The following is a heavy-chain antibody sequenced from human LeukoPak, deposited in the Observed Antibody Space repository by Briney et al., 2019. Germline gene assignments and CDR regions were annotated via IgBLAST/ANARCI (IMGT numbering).Heavy chain of an antibody. Sequence: SETLSLTCTVSGGSISSYYWSWIRQPPGKGVEWIGYIYYSGSTNYNPSLKSRVTISVDTSKNQFSLKLSSVTAADTAVYYCARRGWIKSIYYFDYWGQGTLVTVSS. J-gene: IGHJ4*02. CDR3: ARRGWIKSIYYFDY. CDR1: GGSISSYY. CDR2: IYYSGST. V-gene: IGHV4-59*01. D-gene: IGHD2-2*03.